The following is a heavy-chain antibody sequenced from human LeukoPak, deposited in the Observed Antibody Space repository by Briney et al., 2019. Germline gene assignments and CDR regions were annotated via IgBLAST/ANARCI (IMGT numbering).Heavy chain of an antibody. V-gene: IGHV4-34*01. CDR3: ARLGYSSSWYRGQYYYYYYMDV. CDR2: INHSGST. CDR1: GGSFSGYY. Sequence: SETLSLTCAVYGGSFSGYYWSWIRQPPGKGLEWIGEINHSGSTNYNPSLKSRVTISVDTSKNQFSLKLSSVTAADTAVYYCARLGYSSSWYRGQYYYYYYMDVWGKGTTVTISS. J-gene: IGHJ6*03. D-gene: IGHD6-13*01.